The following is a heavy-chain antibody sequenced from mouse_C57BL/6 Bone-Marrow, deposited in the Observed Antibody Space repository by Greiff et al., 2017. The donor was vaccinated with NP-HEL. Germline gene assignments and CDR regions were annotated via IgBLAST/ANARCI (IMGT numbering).Heavy chain of an antibody. CDR2: IYPGDGDT. Sequence: QVQLQQSGPELVKPGASVKISCKASGYAFSSSWMNWVKQRPGKGLEWIGRIYPGDGDTNYNGKFKGKATLTADKSSSTAYMQLSSLTSEDSAVYFCARETGLWAWFAYWGQGTLVTVSA. CDR3: ARETGLWAWFAY. V-gene: IGHV1-82*01. J-gene: IGHJ3*01. CDR1: GYAFSSSW. D-gene: IGHD3-3*01.